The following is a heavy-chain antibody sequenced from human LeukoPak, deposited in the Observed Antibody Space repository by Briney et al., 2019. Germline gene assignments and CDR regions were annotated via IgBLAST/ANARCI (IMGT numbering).Heavy chain of an antibody. Sequence: SETLSLTCSVSGGSISIGSYHWKWIRQPAGKGLEWIGRIYTSGSTNYNPPLKSRVTISVDTSKNQFSLKLSSVTAADTAVYYCAGPGGYFDWLPYGYWGQGTLVTVSS. CDR3: AGPGGYFDWLPYGY. CDR2: IYTSGST. V-gene: IGHV4-61*02. J-gene: IGHJ4*02. D-gene: IGHD3-9*01. CDR1: GGSISIGSYH.